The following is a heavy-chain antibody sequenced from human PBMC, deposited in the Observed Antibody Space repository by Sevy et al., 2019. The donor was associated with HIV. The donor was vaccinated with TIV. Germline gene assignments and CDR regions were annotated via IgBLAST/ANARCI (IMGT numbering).Heavy chain of an antibody. CDR2: MRSKPFAGTA. Sequence: GSLRLSCTTSGFTLGDYAMNWVRQAPGKGLEWVGFMRSKPFAGTAEYAASVKGRFTISTDDTEASAYLQMNSLRTEDTGVYYCIRGRLLCYTVMVPDYWGQGTLVTVSS. CDR1: GFTLGDYA. CDR3: IRGRLLCYTVMVPDY. J-gene: IGHJ4*02. D-gene: IGHD5-18*01. V-gene: IGHV3-49*04.